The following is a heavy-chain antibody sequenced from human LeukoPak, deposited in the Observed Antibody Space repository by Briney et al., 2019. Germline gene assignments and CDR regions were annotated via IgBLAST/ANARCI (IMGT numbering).Heavy chain of an antibody. CDR2: IIPILGIA. Sequence: ASVKVSCKASGGTFSSYAISWVRQAPGQGLEWMGRIIPILGIANYAQKFQGRVTITAGKSTSTAYMELSSLRSEDTAVYYCARGKGGPFDYWGQGTLVTVSS. J-gene: IGHJ4*02. V-gene: IGHV1-69*04. CDR3: ARGKGGPFDY. D-gene: IGHD1-26*01. CDR1: GGTFSSYA.